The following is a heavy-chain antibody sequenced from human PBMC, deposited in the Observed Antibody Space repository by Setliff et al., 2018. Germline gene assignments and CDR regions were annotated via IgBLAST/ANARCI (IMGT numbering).Heavy chain of an antibody. CDR2: INQGGGAQ. D-gene: IGHD1-26*01. Sequence: GGSLRLSCAASGGAIKSFYWSWIRQAPGKGLEWVANINQGGGAQFYVDSVKGRFTISRDNAKNSLYLQMNNLRAEDTALYFCARDASGSYGTEYFQHWGQGTLVTVSS. CDR1: GGAIKSFY. J-gene: IGHJ1*01. CDR3: ARDASGSYGTEYFQH. V-gene: IGHV3-7*01.